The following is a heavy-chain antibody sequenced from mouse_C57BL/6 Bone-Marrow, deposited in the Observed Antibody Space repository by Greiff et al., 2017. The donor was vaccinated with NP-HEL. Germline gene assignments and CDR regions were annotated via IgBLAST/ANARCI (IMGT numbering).Heavy chain of an antibody. Sequence: EVQLQQSGAELVRPGASVKLSCTASGFNIKDDYMHWVKQRPEQGLEWIGWIDPENGDTEYASKFQGKATITADTSSNTAYLQLSSLTSEDTAVYYCTTPDYYGLYYYAMDYWGQGTSVTVSS. V-gene: IGHV14-4*01. J-gene: IGHJ4*01. CDR2: IDPENGDT. D-gene: IGHD1-1*01. CDR1: GFNIKDDY. CDR3: TTPDYYGLYYYAMDY.